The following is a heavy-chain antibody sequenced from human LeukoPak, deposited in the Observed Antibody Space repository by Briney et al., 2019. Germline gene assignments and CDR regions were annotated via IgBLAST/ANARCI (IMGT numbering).Heavy chain of an antibody. D-gene: IGHD2-21*02. J-gene: IGHJ4*02. CDR1: GFTFSSYE. CDR2: IPSSGSAI. Sequence: GGSLRLSCVASGFTFSSYEFNWVRQAPGKGLEWVSYIPSSGSAIYYADSVKGRFTVSRDNAKNSLYLQMNSLRDEYTAVYYCAREEVDCGGDCLDYWGQGSQVTVSS. CDR3: AREEVDCGGDCLDY. V-gene: IGHV3-48*03.